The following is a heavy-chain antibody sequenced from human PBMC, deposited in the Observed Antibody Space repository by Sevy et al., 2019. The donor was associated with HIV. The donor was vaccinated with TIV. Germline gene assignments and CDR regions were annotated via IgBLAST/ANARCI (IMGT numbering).Heavy chain of an antibody. CDR3: ARPYGSGSWEAFEL. D-gene: IGHD3-10*01. Sequence: GESLRLSCSASGFTFNTYTMNWVRQAPGKGLEWVSSISSSSNYIYYADSLKGRFTISRDNARNSLFLQMSSLRADDTAVYYCARPYGSGSWEAFELWGQGTMVTVSS. V-gene: IGHV3-21*01. CDR2: ISSSSNYI. CDR1: GFTFNTYT. J-gene: IGHJ3*01.